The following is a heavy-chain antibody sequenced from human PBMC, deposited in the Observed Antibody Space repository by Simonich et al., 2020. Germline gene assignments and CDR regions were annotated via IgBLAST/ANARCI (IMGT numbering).Heavy chain of an antibody. CDR2: ISSSCSTI. D-gene: IGHD6-6*01. Sequence: EVQLVESGGGLVQPGGSLRLSCAASGFTFSSYEMNWVRQAPGKGLEWVSYISSSCSTIYYADSVKGRFTISRDNAKNSRYLQMNSLRAEDTAVYYCARDFRLQLVEIGTYYYYGMDVWGQGTTVTVSS. CDR3: ARDFRLQLVEIGTYYYYGMDV. CDR1: GFTFSSYE. J-gene: IGHJ6*02. V-gene: IGHV3-48*03.